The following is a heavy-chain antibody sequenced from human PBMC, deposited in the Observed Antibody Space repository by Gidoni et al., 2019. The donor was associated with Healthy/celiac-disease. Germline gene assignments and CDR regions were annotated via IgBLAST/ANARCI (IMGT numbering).Heavy chain of an antibody. Sequence: QVQLVQSGAEVKKPGASVKVSCKVSGYTLTELSMHWVRQAPGKGLEWMGGFDPEDGETIYAQKFQGRVTMTEDTSTDTAYMELSSLRSDDTAVYYCATGLQIFGVAHYYYYYGMDVWGQGTTVTVSS. D-gene: IGHD3-3*01. CDR1: GYTLTELS. CDR2: FDPEDGET. CDR3: ATGLQIFGVAHYYYYYGMDV. J-gene: IGHJ6*02. V-gene: IGHV1-24*01.